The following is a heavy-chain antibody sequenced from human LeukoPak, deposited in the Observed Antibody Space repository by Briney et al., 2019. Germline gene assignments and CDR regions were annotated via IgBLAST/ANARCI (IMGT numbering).Heavy chain of an antibody. CDR1: GFTFSSYW. D-gene: IGHD3-16*01. V-gene: IGHV3-7*01. Sequence: PGGPLRLSCAPSGFTFSSYWMTWVRQAPGKGLEWVANIKHNGDELNYVDSVEDRFTISRDNAKSSLYLHMTSLRAEDSAVDYCARELRTFDSWGQGTLVTVSS. CDR3: ARELRTFDS. CDR2: IKHNGDEL. J-gene: IGHJ4*02.